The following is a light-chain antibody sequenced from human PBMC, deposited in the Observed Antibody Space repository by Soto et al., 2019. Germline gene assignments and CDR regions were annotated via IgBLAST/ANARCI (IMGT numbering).Light chain of an antibody. Sequence: DIMMTQSPDSLAVSLGERATINCKSSQSVLYSANNKNYLAWYQQKPGQPPKLLLYWASTRESGVPDRFSGKGSGPDFTLTIISLQAEDVAVYYCQQYYSTPFTFGPGTKVDIK. CDR1: QSVLYSANNKNY. V-gene: IGKV4-1*01. CDR3: QQYYSTPFT. J-gene: IGKJ3*01. CDR2: WAS.